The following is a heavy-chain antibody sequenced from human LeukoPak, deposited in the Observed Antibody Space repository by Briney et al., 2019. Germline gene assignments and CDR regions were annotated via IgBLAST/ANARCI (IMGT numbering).Heavy chain of an antibody. D-gene: IGHD3-22*01. V-gene: IGHV3-21*01. CDR2: ISSSSTYI. CDR1: GFTFSSYA. CDR3: ALDLGSVVPITTSTTPVDY. Sequence: GGSLRLSCAASGFTFSSYAMSWVRQAPGKGLEWVSSISSSSTYIYYADSVKGRFTISRDNAKNSLSLQMNSLRAEDTAVYYCALDLGSVVPITTSTTPVDYWGQGTLVTVSS. J-gene: IGHJ4*02.